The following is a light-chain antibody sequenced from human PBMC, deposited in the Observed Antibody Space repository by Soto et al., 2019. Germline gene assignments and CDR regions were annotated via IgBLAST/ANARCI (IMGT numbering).Light chain of an antibody. CDR3: QHYGNSPPSVT. CDR2: GAS. J-gene: IGKJ3*01. CDR1: QSVSSDY. V-gene: IGKV3-20*01. Sequence: EIVLTQSPDTLSLSPGERATLSCRASQSVSSDYLVWYQQKFGQAPRLLIYGASSRATGTPDRFSGSGSGTDFTPTISRLEPEDFAVYYCQHYGNSPPSVTFGPGTKVEIK.